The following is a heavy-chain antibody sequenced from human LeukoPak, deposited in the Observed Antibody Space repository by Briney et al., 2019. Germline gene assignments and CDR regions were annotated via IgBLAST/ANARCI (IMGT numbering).Heavy chain of an antibody. CDR2: ISSSSSTI. CDR1: GFTFSSYS. CDR3: ARSAMVRGVVINYYGMDV. V-gene: IGHV3-48*02. Sequence: GGSLRLPCAASGFTFSSYSMNWVRQAPGKGLEWVSYISSSSSTIYYADSVKGRFTISRDNAKNSLYLQMNSLRDEDTAVYYCARSAMVRGVVINYYGMDVWGQGTTVTVSS. J-gene: IGHJ6*02. D-gene: IGHD3-10*01.